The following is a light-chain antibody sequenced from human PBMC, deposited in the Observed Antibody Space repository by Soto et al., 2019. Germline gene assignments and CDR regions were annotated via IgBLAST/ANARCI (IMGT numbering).Light chain of an antibody. CDR3: QQHNSYPPT. Sequence: DIQMTQSPSSLSASVGDRVTITCRASQGIGSALGWYQQKPRKAPKRLIYAASSLQSGVPSRFSGSGSGTEFTLTISSLQPEDFATYYCQQHNSYPPTFGGGTKVEIK. CDR1: QGIGSA. CDR2: AAS. J-gene: IGKJ4*01. V-gene: IGKV1-17*01.